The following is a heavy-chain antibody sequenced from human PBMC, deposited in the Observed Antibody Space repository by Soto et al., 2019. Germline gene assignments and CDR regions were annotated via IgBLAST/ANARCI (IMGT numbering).Heavy chain of an antibody. D-gene: IGHD3-16*01. Sequence: EAQLVESGGGVVRPGGSLRLSCAASGFTFDDYGMSWVRQAPGKGLEWVSGINWNGGSTGYADSVKGRFTISRDNAKNSLYLQMNSLRAEDTALYHCARGRGPGWGSYYYMDVWGKGTTVTVSS. J-gene: IGHJ6*03. V-gene: IGHV3-20*01. CDR3: ARGRGPGWGSYYYMDV. CDR2: INWNGGST. CDR1: GFTFDDYG.